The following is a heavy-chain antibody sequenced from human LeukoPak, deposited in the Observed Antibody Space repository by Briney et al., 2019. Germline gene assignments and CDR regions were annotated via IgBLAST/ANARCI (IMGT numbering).Heavy chain of an antibody. V-gene: IGHV1-18*01. Sequence: GASVKVSCKASGYTFTSYGISWVRQAPGQGLEWMGWISAYNGNTNYAQKLQGRVTMTTDTSTSTAYMELSSLRSEDTAVYYCARDAHTSSGSYWGGVDYYYGLDVWGHGTTVTVSS. CDR2: ISAYNGNT. J-gene: IGHJ6*02. CDR1: GYTFTSYG. D-gene: IGHD3-10*01. CDR3: ARDAHTSSGSYWGGVDYYYGLDV.